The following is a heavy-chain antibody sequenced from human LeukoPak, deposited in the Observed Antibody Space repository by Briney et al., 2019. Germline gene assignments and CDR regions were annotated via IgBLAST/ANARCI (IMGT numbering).Heavy chain of an antibody. CDR1: GGSISSYY. CDR3: ARQRDLQQLAPFDY. CDR2: IYYSGNT. D-gene: IGHD6-13*01. J-gene: IGHJ4*02. V-gene: IGHV4-59*08. Sequence: SETLSLTCSVSGGSISSYYWSWIRQPPGKGLEWIGYIYYSGNTNCNPSLESRVTISVDTSKNQFSLRLSSVTAADTAVYYCARQRDLQQLAPFDYWGQGTLVTVSS.